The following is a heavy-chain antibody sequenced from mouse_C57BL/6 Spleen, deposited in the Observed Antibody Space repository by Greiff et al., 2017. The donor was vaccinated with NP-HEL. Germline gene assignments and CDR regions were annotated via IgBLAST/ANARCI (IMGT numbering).Heavy chain of an antibody. CDR3: ARGGVFYYFDY. CDR2: ITPSNGGT. J-gene: IGHJ2*01. Sequence: QVQLQQPGTELVKPGASVKLSCKASGYTFTRYWMHWVKQRPGQGLAWLGNITPSNGGTNYNEKFKSKATLPVDKSSSTAYMQLSSLTSEDSAVYYCARGGVFYYFDYWGQGTTLTVSS. V-gene: IGHV1-53*01. CDR1: GYTFTRYW.